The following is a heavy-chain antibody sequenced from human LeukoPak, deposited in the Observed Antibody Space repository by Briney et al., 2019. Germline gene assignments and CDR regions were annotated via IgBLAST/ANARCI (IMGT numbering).Heavy chain of an antibody. J-gene: IGHJ4*02. CDR3: AREHPGYFDWLPDY. Sequence: QAGGSLRLSCAASGFTFSSYSMNWVRQAPGKGLEWVSYISSSSSTIYYADSVKGRFTISRDNAKNSLYLQMNSLRAEDTAMYYCAREHPGYFDWLPDYWGQGTLVTVSS. CDR1: GFTFSSYS. D-gene: IGHD3-9*01. CDR2: ISSSSSTI. V-gene: IGHV3-48*01.